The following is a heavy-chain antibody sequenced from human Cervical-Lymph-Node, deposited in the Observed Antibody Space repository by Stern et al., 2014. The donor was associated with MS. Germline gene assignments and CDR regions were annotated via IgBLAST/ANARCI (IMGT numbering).Heavy chain of an antibody. CDR2: IHRSGGT. CDR3: ARERKVERSARLLVSFDV. CDR1: GASFSDHS. V-gene: IGHV4-34*01. J-gene: IGHJ3*01. D-gene: IGHD1-1*01. Sequence: QVQLQQWGAGLLRPSETLSLTCAVHGASFSDHSWSCIRQTPGHVLAWIGEIHRSGGTHYNPSLMSRATLSVDPSRNQFSLKLSSLTAADTAMYYCARERKVERSARLLVSFDVWGQGTLVTVSS.